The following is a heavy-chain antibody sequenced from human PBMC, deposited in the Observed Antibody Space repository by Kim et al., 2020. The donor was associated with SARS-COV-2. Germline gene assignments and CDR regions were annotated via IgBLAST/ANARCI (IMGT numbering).Heavy chain of an antibody. CDR1: GFTFSNAW. CDR3: TTGKHYDSLTGYYYYGRGV. D-gene: IGHD3-9*01. Sequence: GGSLRLSCAASGFTFSNAWMSWVRQAPGKGLEWVGRIKSKTDGGTTDYAAPVKGRFTIPRDDSKNTLYLQMNSLKTEDTAVYYCTTGKHYDSLTGYYYYGRGVWGQGTTVTVSS. CDR2: IKSKTDGGTT. V-gene: IGHV3-15*01. J-gene: IGHJ6*02.